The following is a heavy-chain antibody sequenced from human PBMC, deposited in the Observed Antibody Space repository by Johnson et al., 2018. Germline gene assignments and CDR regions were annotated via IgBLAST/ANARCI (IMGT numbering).Heavy chain of an antibody. V-gene: IGHV3-73*02. D-gene: IGHD5-24*01. J-gene: IGHJ3*02. CDR1: GFTFSGSA. CDR3: SVLQWGAFDI. Sequence: VQLQESGGGSVQPGGSLKLSCAASGFTFSGSAMHWVRQASGKGLEWVGRIRSKANSYATAYAESVKGRFTISRDDSKNTAFLQMNSLKTEDTAVYYCSVLQWGAFDIWGQGTMVTVSS. CDR2: IRSKANSYAT.